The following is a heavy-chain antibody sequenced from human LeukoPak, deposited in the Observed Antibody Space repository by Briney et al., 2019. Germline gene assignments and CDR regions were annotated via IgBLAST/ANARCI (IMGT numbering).Heavy chain of an antibody. CDR1: GDSINSLDL. V-gene: IGHV4-39*07. CDR2: IYYSGST. J-gene: IGHJ4*02. CDR3: ARVGKLGTTVTTADY. Sequence: PSETLSLTCTVSGDSINSLDLWSWVRQPPGKGLEWIGCIYYSGSTYYNPSLKSRVTISVDTSENQFSLKLSSVTAADTAVYYCARVGKLGTTVTTADYWGQGTLVTVSS. D-gene: IGHD4-17*01.